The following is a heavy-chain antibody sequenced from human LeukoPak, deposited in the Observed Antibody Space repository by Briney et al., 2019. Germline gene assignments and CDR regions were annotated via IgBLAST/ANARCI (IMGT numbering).Heavy chain of an antibody. CDR1: GYRFTDYW. CDR2: IYPGDSDT. J-gene: IGHJ6*02. Sequence: GESLKISCKGSGYRFTDYWVGWVRQMPGKGLEWMGMIYPGDSDTRYIPSVQGQVTISADKSINTAHLQWSSLKASDTAMYYCARGAAGTIPDYYYFGMDVWGQGTTVTVSS. CDR3: ARGAAGTIPDYYYFGMDV. V-gene: IGHV5-51*01. D-gene: IGHD1-7*01.